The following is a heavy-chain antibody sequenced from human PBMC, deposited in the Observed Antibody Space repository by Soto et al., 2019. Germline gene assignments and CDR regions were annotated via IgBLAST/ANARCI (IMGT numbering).Heavy chain of an antibody. CDR2: ISASSTTI. D-gene: IGHD4-17*01. V-gene: IGHV3-48*02. J-gene: IGHJ6*02. CDR1: GFTFSTYS. CDR3: ARGPTYGDFDLYYHAMDV. Sequence: EVQLVESGGDLVQPGGSLRLSCAVSGFTFSTYSLNWVRQAPGKGLEWISFISASSTTIHYADSVKGRFSISRDSAKNSLYLQMNSLRDEDTAVYYCARGPTYGDFDLYYHAMDVWGQGTTVTVS.